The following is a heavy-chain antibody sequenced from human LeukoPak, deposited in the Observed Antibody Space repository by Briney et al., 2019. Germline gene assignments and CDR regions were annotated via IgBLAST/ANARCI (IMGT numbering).Heavy chain of an antibody. J-gene: IGHJ6*02. V-gene: IGHV4-4*07. CDR2: IYSSGST. Sequence: SETLSLTCTVSGGFFSRYYWSWIRQPAGRGLEWIGRIYSSGSTNYNPSLKSRVTMSVDTSKDQFSLKLRSVTAADTAVYYCARGYYDILTGLYYYHYGMDVWGQGTTVIVSS. CDR1: GGFFSRYY. CDR3: ARGYYDILTGLYYYHYGMDV. D-gene: IGHD3-9*01.